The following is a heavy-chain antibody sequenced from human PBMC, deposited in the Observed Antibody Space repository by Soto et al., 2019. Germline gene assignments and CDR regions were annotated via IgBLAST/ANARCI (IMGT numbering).Heavy chain of an antibody. J-gene: IGHJ4*02. CDR1: GFTFSTYA. V-gene: IGHV3-23*01. CDR2: ISGSGDST. Sequence: EVQLLESGGGLVQPGGSLRLSCAASGFTFSTYAMNWVRQAPGKGLEWVSTISGSGDSTYYADSVKGRFTISRDNSKNTLYLQTNSLRAEDTALYYCAKDLGSSGSYHGIYFDSWGQGTLVTVSS. D-gene: IGHD1-26*01. CDR3: AKDLGSSGSYHGIYFDS.